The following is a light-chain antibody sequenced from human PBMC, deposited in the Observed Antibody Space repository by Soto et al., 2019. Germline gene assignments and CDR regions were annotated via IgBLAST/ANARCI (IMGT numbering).Light chain of an antibody. Sequence: EIVLTQSPVTLSLSPGERATLSCRASQSVSSRYFAWYQQKPGQAHRLLIYAASSRAAGIPDRFSGSGSGTDFSLTISRLEPEDFAVYYCHQYASSRTFGPGTKVE. J-gene: IGKJ1*01. CDR2: AAS. V-gene: IGKV3-20*01. CDR1: QSVSSRY. CDR3: HQYASSRT.